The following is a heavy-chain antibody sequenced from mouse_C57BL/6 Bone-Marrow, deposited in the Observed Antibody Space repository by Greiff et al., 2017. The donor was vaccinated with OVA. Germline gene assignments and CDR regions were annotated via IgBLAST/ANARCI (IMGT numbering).Heavy chain of an antibody. Sequence: VQLQESGAELVKPGASVKLSCKASGYTFTEYTIHWVKQRSGQGLEWIGWFYPGSGSIKYNEKFKDKATLTADKSSSTVYMELSRLTSEDSAVYFCARHEENGNTMVPWFAYWGQGTLVTVSA. V-gene: IGHV1-62-2*01. CDR1: GYTFTEYT. CDR2: FYPGSGSI. CDR3: ARHEENGNTMVPWFAY. D-gene: IGHD2-2*01. J-gene: IGHJ3*01.